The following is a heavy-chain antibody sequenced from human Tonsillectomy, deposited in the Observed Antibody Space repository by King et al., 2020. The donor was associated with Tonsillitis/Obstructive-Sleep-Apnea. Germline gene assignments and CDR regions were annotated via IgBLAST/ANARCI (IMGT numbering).Heavy chain of an antibody. CDR3: TTDPEWAYRKHYYGMDV. CDR2: IKSKTDGVTT. V-gene: IGHV3-15*07. CDR1: GFSFTNAW. Sequence: VQLVESGGGLVKPGGSLRLSCAASGFSFTNAWMNWVRQSPGKGLEWVGRIKSKTDGVTTDYPSPVKGRFTISRDDSKDTLYLQMNSLKTEDTAVYYCTTDPEWAYRKHYYGMDVWGQGTTVTVSS. J-gene: IGHJ6*02. D-gene: IGHD3-3*01.